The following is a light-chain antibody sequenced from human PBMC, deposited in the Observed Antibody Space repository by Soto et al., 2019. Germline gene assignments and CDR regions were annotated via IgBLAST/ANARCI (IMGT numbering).Light chain of an antibody. Sequence: EIGVTHSPATLSLSPGERATLSCRASQSVGKYLVWYQQKPGQAPRLLIYDASNRATGIPARFSGSGSGTDFTLTISSLEPEDFAVYYCQQRGNRPPWTFGQGTKVDIK. J-gene: IGKJ1*01. CDR2: DAS. V-gene: IGKV3-11*01. CDR3: QQRGNRPPWT. CDR1: QSVGKY.